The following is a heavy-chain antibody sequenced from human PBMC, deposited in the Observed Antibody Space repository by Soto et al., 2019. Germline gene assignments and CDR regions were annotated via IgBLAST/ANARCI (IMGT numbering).Heavy chain of an antibody. Sequence: QVQLVQSGAEVKKPGASVKVSCKASGYTFTGYHMHWVRQAHGQGLEWMGWINPNSSGKNYAQKFQGRVTMTRDTSISTAYMELSRLRSDDTAVYYCASDSRTTDTAMVNIIDYWGQGTLVTVSS. D-gene: IGHD5-18*01. CDR2: INPNSSGK. V-gene: IGHV1-2*02. CDR1: GYTFTGYH. CDR3: ASDSRTTDTAMVNIIDY. J-gene: IGHJ4*02.